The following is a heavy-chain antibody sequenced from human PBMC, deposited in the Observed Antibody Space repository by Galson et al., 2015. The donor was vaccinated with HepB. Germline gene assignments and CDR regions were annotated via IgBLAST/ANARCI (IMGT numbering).Heavy chain of an antibody. CDR1: GFSFSSYS. J-gene: IGHJ4*02. CDR2: ISSSSSTI. D-gene: IGHD5-18*01. CDR3: ARGVVWYRYGSTTYYFDY. V-gene: IGHV3-48*01. Sequence: SLRLSCAASGFSFSSYSMNWVRQAPGKGLEWGSYISSSSSTIYYADSVKGRFTISRDNAKNSLYLQMNSLRAEDTAVYYCARGVVWYRYGSTTYYFDYWGQGTLVTVSS.